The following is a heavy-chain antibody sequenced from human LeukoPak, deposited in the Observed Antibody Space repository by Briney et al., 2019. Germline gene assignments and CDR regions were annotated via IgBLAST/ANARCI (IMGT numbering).Heavy chain of an antibody. V-gene: IGHV3-23*01. CDR1: GFTFSSYA. D-gene: IGHD2-8*01. J-gene: IGHJ4*02. Sequence: GGSLRLSCAASGFTFSSYAMRWVRQAPGKGLEWVSGFTRNDETTSYADSVKGRFTISRDNSKNTLYLQMSSLRAEDTAVYYCAKVKVVGYSTFDYWGQGALVTVSS. CDR2: FTRNDETT. CDR3: AKVKVVGYSTFDY.